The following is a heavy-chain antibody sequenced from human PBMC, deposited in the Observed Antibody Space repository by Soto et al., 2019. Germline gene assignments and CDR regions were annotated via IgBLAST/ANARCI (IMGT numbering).Heavy chain of an antibody. CDR3: ARDRRCSSTSGPPGDSGGSTDAFDI. J-gene: IGHJ3*02. CDR1: GYTFTSYG. D-gene: IGHD2-2*01. V-gene: IGHV1-18*01. Sequence: QVQLVQSGAEVKKPGASVKVSCKASGYTFTSYGISWVRQAPGQGLEWMGWISAYNGNTNYAQKLQGRVTMTTDTSTSTAYMELRSLRADDTAVYYWARDRRCSSTSGPPGDSGGSTDAFDIWGQGTVVTVSS. CDR2: ISAYNGNT.